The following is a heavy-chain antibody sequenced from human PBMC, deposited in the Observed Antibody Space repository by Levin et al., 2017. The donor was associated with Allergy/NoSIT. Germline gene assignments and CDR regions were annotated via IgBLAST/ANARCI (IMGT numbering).Heavy chain of an antibody. CDR3: AKGGLSYFDL. D-gene: IGHD3-16*01. CDR2: ISGGGGST. V-gene: IGHV3-23*01. CDR1: GFTFRSNA. Sequence: PGESLKISCAASGFTFRSNAMAWVRQAPGKGLEWVSSISGGGGSTHYADSVKGRFTISRDNSKNTLYLQMNSLRAEDTAVYYCAKGGLSYFDLRGRGTLVTVSS. J-gene: IGHJ2*01.